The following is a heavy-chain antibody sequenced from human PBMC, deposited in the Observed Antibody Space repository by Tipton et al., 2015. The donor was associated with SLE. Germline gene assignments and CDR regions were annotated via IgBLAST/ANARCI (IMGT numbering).Heavy chain of an antibody. D-gene: IGHD1-26*01. CDR1: GGSIISSNYY. CDR2: IDYSGST. Sequence: TLSLTCTVSGGSIISSNYYWGWICQPPGKGLEWIGNIDYSGSTHDNPSLKSRVTTSVDTSKNQFSLKLNSVTAADTAVYYCARTLGAIAHTVYDAFDIWGQGKMVTVSS. V-gene: IGHV4-39*07. J-gene: IGHJ3*02. CDR3: ARTLGAIAHTVYDAFDI.